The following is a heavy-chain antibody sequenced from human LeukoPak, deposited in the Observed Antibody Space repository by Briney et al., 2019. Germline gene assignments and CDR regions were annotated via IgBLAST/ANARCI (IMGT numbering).Heavy chain of an antibody. CDR2: IYRSGST. CDR1: GGSISSSTYY. J-gene: IGHJ4*02. V-gene: IGHV4-39*07. CDR3: TSGTSEVGIRY. Sequence: SETLSLTCTVSGGSISSSTYYWGWIRQPPGKGLEWIGSIYRSGSTYYNPSLQTRVTISVDTSKNQFSLRLSSVTAADTAVYHCTSGTSEVGIRYWGQGTLVTVSS. D-gene: IGHD1-14*01.